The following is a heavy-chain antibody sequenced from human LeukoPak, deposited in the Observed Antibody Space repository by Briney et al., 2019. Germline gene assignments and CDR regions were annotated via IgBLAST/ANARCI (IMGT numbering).Heavy chain of an antibody. CDR3: ARDGYYYDSSGFQFDY. J-gene: IGHJ4*02. CDR1: GFTFDDYG. D-gene: IGHD3-22*01. CDR2: INWNGGST. V-gene: IGHV3-20*04. Sequence: PGGSLRLSCAASGFTFDDYGMSWVRHAPGKGLEWVSGINWNGGSTVYADSVKGRFTISRDNAKNSLYLQMNSLRAEDTALSYCARDGYYYDSSGFQFDYWGQGTLVTVSS.